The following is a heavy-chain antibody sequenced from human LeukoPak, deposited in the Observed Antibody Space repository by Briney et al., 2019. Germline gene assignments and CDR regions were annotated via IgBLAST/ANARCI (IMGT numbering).Heavy chain of an antibody. Sequence: GGSLRLSCAASGFTVSSNYMSWVRQAPGKGLEWVSVIYSGGSTYYADSVKGRFTISRDNSENTLYLQMNSLRAEDTAVYYCARVIVATGWAFDIWGQGTMVTVSS. CDR3: ARVIVATGWAFDI. V-gene: IGHV3-53*01. CDR1: GFTVSSNY. D-gene: IGHD5-12*01. J-gene: IGHJ3*02. CDR2: IYSGGST.